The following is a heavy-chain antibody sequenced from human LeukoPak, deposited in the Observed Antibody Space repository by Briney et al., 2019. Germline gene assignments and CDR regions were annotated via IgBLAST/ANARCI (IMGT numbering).Heavy chain of an antibody. CDR2: ISGSGGST. Sequence: GGSLRLSCEASGFIFNAYGMSWVRQVPGKGLEWVSAISGSGGSTYYADSVKGRFTISRDNSKNTLYLQMNSLRAEDTAVYYCAKGKASILWWSSYWGQGTLVTVSS. V-gene: IGHV3-23*01. D-gene: IGHD2-21*01. CDR3: AKGKASILWWSSY. CDR1: GFIFNAYG. J-gene: IGHJ4*02.